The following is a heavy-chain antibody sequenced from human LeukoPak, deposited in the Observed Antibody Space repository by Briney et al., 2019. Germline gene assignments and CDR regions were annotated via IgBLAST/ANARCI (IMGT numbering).Heavy chain of an antibody. CDR2: TYSGGGT. J-gene: IGHJ2*01. D-gene: IGHD1-1*01. CDR3: ARDTKGWYFDL. Sequence: GGSLRLSCAASGFTVSSNYMNWVRQAPGKGLEWVSVTYSGGGTHYAGSVKGRFTVSRENSKNTLYLQMKSLRAEDTAVYYCARDTKGWYFDLWGCGTLVTVSS. CDR1: GFTVSSNY. V-gene: IGHV3-66*01.